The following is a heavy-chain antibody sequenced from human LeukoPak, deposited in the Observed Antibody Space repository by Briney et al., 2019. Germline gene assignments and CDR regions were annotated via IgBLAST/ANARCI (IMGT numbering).Heavy chain of an antibody. V-gene: IGHV3-30*02. CDR3: AKDQGYSQDY. D-gene: IGHD5-18*01. CDR2: IGYDESNK. J-gene: IGHJ4*02. CDR1: GFTFTTYV. Sequence: GALRLSRAASGFTFTTYVIHWVRPAPRQGLAWGAFIGYDESNKYYADSAKGRFTIYRENSKNTLYLQRTSLRAEDTGVYYCAKDQGYSQDYWGQGTLVTVSS.